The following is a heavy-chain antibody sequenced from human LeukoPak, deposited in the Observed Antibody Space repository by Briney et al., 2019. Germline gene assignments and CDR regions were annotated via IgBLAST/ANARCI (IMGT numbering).Heavy chain of an antibody. D-gene: IGHD3-22*01. J-gene: IGHJ4*02. CDR3: ARRYYDSSGYYFGYYFDY. V-gene: IGHV5-51*01. CDR2: IYPGESNI. CDR1: GYSFTNYW. Sequence: GESLKISCKGSGYSFTNYWIDWVRQMPGKGLEWMGFIYPGESNIRYSPSFQGQVTISADKSISTAYLQWSSLKASDTAMYYCARRYYDSSGYYFGYYFDYWGQGTLVTVSS.